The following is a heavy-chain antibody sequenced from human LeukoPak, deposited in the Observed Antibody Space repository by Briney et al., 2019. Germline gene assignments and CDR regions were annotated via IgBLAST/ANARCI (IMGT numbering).Heavy chain of an antibody. V-gene: IGHV4-59*01. Sequence: PSETLSLTCTVSGGSISSYYWSWIRQPPGKGLEWIGYIYYSGSTNYNPSLKSRVTISVDTSKNQFSLKLSSVTAADTAVYYCARRPRLSSGYSLQHWGQGTLVTVSS. CDR1: GGSISSYY. J-gene: IGHJ1*01. D-gene: IGHD3-22*01. CDR3: ARRPRLSSGYSLQH. CDR2: IYYSGST.